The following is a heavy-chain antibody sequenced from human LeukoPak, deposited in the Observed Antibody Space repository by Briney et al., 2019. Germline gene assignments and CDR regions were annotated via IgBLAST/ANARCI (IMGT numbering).Heavy chain of an antibody. Sequence: PSETLSLTCTVSGGSISSGSYYWSWIRQPAGKGLEWIGRIYTSGSTNYNPSLKSRVTISVDTSKNQFSLKLSFVTAADTAVYYCARGSIAAAVVYWGQGTLVTVSS. CDR2: IYTSGST. D-gene: IGHD6-13*01. J-gene: IGHJ4*02. CDR1: GGSISSGSYY. V-gene: IGHV4-61*02. CDR3: ARGSIAAAVVY.